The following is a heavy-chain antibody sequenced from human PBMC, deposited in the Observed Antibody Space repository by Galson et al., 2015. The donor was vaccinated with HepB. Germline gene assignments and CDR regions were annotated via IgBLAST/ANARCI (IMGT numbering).Heavy chain of an antibody. Sequence: SVKVSCKASGGTFSSYAISWVRQAPGQGLEWMGGIIPIFGTANYAQKFQGRVTITADESTSTAYMELSSLRSEDTAAYYCARGNWNYGYFDYWGQGTLVTVSS. CDR1: GGTFSSYA. CDR3: ARGNWNYGYFDY. J-gene: IGHJ4*02. V-gene: IGHV1-69*13. D-gene: IGHD1-7*01. CDR2: IIPIFGTA.